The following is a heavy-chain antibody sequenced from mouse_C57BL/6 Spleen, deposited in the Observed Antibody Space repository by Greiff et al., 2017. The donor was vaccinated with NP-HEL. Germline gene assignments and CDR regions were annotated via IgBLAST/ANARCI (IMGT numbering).Heavy chain of an antibody. J-gene: IGHJ3*01. V-gene: IGHV2-6*01. Sequence: VKLMESGPGLVAPSQSLSITCTVSGFSLTSYGVDWVRQSPGKGLEWLGVIWGVGSTNYNSALKSRLSISKDNSKSQVFLKMNSLQTDDTAMYYCASGRDYYGSSSFAYWGQGTLVTVSA. CDR3: ASGRDYYGSSSFAY. CDR2: IWGVGST. CDR1: GFSLTSYG. D-gene: IGHD1-1*01.